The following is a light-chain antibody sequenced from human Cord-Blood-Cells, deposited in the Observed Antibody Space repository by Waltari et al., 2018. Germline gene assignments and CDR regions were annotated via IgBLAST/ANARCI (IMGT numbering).Light chain of an antibody. CDR3: QQSYSTPRT. CDR1: QSISSY. CDR2: AAS. J-gene: IGKJ1*01. Sequence: DIQMTQSPSSLSASVGDRVTITCRASQSISSYLNWYRQKPGKAPKLLIYAASSLQSGVPSRFSGSGSGTDFTLTTSSLQPEDFATYSCQQSYSTPRTFDQGTKVEIK. V-gene: IGKV1-39*01.